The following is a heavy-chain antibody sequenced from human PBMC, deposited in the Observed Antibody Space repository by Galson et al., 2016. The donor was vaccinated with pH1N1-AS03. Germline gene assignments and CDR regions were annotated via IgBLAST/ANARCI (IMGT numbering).Heavy chain of an antibody. CDR1: GYTLSSYS. D-gene: IGHD3-3*01. V-gene: IGHV1-18*01. J-gene: IGHJ6*03. Sequence: SVKVSCKASGYTLSSYSISWVRQAPGQGLEWLGWISGYNGNKNYAQKFQGRVTMTTDTSTSTAYMELRSIRSDDTAVYYCARVPTKTFDFWSGYDNSFCMDVWGKGTTVIVSS. CDR2: ISGYNGNK. CDR3: ARVPTKTFDFWSGYDNSFCMDV.